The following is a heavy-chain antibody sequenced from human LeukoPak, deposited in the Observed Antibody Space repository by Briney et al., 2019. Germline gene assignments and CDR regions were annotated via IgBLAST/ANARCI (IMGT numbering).Heavy chain of an antibody. Sequence: GGSLRLSCAASGFPFSSYGIHWVRQALGKGLEWVAVIWYDGSTKYYADSVKGRFTISRDNSKNTLYLQMNSLRAEDTAVYFCARSQSSSLIDYWGLGTLVTVSS. V-gene: IGHV3-33*01. CDR1: GFPFSSYG. CDR3: ARSQSSSLIDY. D-gene: IGHD6-13*01. CDR2: IWYDGSTK. J-gene: IGHJ4*02.